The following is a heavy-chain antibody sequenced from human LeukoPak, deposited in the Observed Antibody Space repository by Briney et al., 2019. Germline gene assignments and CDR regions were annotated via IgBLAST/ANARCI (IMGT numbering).Heavy chain of an antibody. D-gene: IGHD7-27*01. J-gene: IGHJ4*02. V-gene: IGHV1-69*06. CDR1: GGTFSSYA. CDR3: ATDLLTVTDY. Sequence: AASVKVSCTASGGTFSSYAISWVRQAPGQGLEWMGGIIPIFGTANYAQKFQGRVTMTEDTSTDTAYMELSSLRSEDTAVYYCATDLLTVTDYWGQGTLVTVSS. CDR2: IIPIFGTA.